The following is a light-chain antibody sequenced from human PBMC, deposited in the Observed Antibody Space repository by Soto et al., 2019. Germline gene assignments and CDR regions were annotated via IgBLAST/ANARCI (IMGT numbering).Light chain of an antibody. J-gene: IGKJ1*01. V-gene: IGKV1-5*01. Sequence: DIQMTQSPSTVSAYVGDSVTITCRASQSITTWLAWYQQRPGKAPKLLIYDVSSLQSGVPSRFSGSGSGTEFTLTISSLQPDDFATYYCQQYYSYPQTFGQGTKVEIK. CDR2: DVS. CDR1: QSITTW. CDR3: QQYYSYPQT.